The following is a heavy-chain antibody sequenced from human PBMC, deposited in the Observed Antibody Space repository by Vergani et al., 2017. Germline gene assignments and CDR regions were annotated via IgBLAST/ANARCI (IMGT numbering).Heavy chain of an antibody. D-gene: IGHD6-19*01. CDR2: ISSSGSTI. J-gene: IGHJ3*02. Sequence: QVQLVESGGGLVKPGGSLRLSCAASGFTFSDYYMSWIRQSPGKGLEWVSYISSSGSTIYYADSVKGRFTISRDNAKNSLYLQMNSLRSEDTAVYYCARDLRGFSVSSCWYNAFDIWGQGTMVTVSS. CDR1: GFTFSDYY. CDR3: ARDLRGFSVSSCWYNAFDI. V-gene: IGHV3-11*01.